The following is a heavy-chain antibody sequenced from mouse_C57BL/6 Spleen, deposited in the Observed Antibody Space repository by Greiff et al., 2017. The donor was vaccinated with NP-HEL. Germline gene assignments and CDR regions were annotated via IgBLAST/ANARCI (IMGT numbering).Heavy chain of an antibody. Sequence: VQLQQPGAELVKPGASVKLSCKASGYTFTSYWMQWVKQRPGQGLEWIGEIDPSDSYNNYNQKFKGKATLTVDTSSSTAYMQLSSLTSEDSAVYYCARRYYYGSSYGGYWGQGTTLTVSS. CDR3: ARRYYYGSSYGGY. D-gene: IGHD1-1*01. J-gene: IGHJ2*01. V-gene: IGHV1-50*01. CDR1: GYTFTSYW. CDR2: IDPSDSYN.